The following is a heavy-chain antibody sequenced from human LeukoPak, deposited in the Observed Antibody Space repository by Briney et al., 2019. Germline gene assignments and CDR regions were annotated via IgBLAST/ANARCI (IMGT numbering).Heavy chain of an antibody. CDR3: ASTYVDYVPSYGMDV. V-gene: IGHV4-34*01. Sequence: SETLSLTCAVYGGSFSGYYWSWIRQPPGKGLEWIGEINHSGSTNYNPSLKSRVTISVDTPKNQFSLKLSSVTAADTAVYYCASTYVDYVPSYGMDVWGKGTTVTVSS. CDR1: GGSFSGYY. D-gene: IGHD4-17*01. J-gene: IGHJ6*04. CDR2: INHSGST.